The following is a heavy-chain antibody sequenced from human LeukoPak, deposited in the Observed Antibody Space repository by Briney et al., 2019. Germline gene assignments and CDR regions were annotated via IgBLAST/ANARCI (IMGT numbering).Heavy chain of an antibody. V-gene: IGHV3-69-1*02. CDR3: AGAIRL. Sequence: PGESLRLSCTASGFTFSDYSVNWVRQAPGKGLEWVSCITGISDIYYAGSVKGRFNISRDNAKNSVYLQMNSLRAEDTGIYYCAGAIRLWGQGTLVTVSS. J-gene: IGHJ4*02. D-gene: IGHD1-1*01. CDR1: GFTFSDYS. CDR2: ITGISDI.